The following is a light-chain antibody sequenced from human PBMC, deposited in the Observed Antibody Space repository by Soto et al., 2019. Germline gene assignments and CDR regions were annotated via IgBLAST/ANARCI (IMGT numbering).Light chain of an antibody. CDR2: GAS. CDR1: QSVRSN. J-gene: IGKJ1*01. Sequence: EIVMTQSPATLSVSPGERATLSCRASQSVRSNLAWYQQKPGQAPRLLIYGASTRDTGIPARFSGSGSGTEFTLTISSLQSEDFAVYYCQHYNNWPRTFGQGTKVEIK. CDR3: QHYNNWPRT. V-gene: IGKV3-15*01.